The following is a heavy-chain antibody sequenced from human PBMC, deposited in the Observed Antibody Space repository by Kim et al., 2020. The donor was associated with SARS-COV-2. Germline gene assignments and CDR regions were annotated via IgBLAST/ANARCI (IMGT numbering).Heavy chain of an antibody. CDR3: ATSIGGATFGMYV. CDR2: ISSSSSYI. Sequence: GGSLRLSCAASGFTFSSYSMNWVRQAPGKGLEWVSSISSSSSYIYYADSVKGRFTISRDNAKNSLYLQMNSLRAEDTAVYYCATSIGGATFGMYVWGQGTTVTVSS. CDR1: GFTFSSYS. V-gene: IGHV3-21*01. D-gene: IGHD5-12*01. J-gene: IGHJ6*02.